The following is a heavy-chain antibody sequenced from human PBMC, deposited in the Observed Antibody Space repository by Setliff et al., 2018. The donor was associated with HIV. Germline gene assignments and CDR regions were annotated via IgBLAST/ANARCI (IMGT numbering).Heavy chain of an antibody. J-gene: IGHJ4*02. CDR1: GGSFTSRSYY. V-gene: IGHV4-39*01. CDR2: IFYSGIT. CDR3: TIPASSLAPN. Sequence: SETLSLICTVSGGSFTSRSYYWGWIRQPPGKGLEWIGSIFYSGITYYNPSLKSRVTISVDTSKNQFSLKLTSVTAADTAVYYCTIPASSLAPNWGRGTQVTVSS.